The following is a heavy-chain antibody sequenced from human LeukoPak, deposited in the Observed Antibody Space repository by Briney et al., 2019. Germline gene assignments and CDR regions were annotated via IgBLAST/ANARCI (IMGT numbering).Heavy chain of an antibody. J-gene: IGHJ6*02. V-gene: IGHV1-8*01. CDR2: MNPNSGNT. CDR1: GYTSTSYD. CDR3: ARGLTIKRYDILTGYYFPDRGGYYYGMDV. Sequence: ASVKVSCKASGYTSTSYDINWVRQATGQGLEWMGWMNPNSGNTGYAQKFQGRVTMTRNTSISTAYMELSSLRSEDTAVYYCARGLTIKRYDILTGYYFPDRGGYYYGMDVWGQGTTVTVSS. D-gene: IGHD3-9*01.